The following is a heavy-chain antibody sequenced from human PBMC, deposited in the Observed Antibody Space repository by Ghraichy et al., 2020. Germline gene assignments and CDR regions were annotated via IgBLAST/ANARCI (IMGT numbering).Heavy chain of an antibody. CDR3: AKDATGLQGYFDY. CDR2: ITGSGDRR. D-gene: IGHD4-17*01. CDR1: GFTFSSFG. Sequence: GGSLRLSCAASGFTFSSFGMSWVRQAPGKGLEWVAVITGSGDRRYFADSVKGRFTISRDNSKNTLYLEMNSLRAEDTALYFCAKDATGLQGYFDYRGQGTLVIVSS. J-gene: IGHJ4*02. V-gene: IGHV3-23*01.